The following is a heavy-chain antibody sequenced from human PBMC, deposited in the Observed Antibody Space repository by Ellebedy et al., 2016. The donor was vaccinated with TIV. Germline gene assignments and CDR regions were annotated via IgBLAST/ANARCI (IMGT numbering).Heavy chain of an antibody. Sequence: GGSLRLSCAASGFTFSTYGMHWVRQAPGKGMAWVAVIWYDGSNKYYAASVKGRFTISRDNSKNTLSLQMNGMGVEDTAVYFCTKGRAMAVIDYWGQGTLVTVSS. CDR3: TKGRAMAVIDY. V-gene: IGHV3-33*06. CDR1: GFTFSTYG. D-gene: IGHD5-24*01. CDR2: IWYDGSNK. J-gene: IGHJ4*02.